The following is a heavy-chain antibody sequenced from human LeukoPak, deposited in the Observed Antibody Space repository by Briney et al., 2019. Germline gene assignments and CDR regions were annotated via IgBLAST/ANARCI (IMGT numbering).Heavy chain of an antibody. D-gene: IGHD2-15*01. CDR2: ISSSSSDI. V-gene: IGHV3-21*01. Sequence: GGSLRLSCAASGLTFSGYTLNWVRQAPGKGLEWVSSISSSSSDIDHADSVKGRFTISRDNAKNSLYLQMNSLRAEDTAVYYCARTLLGRYCSGNTCFNDAFDIWGQGTMVTVSS. J-gene: IGHJ3*02. CDR1: GLTFSGYT. CDR3: ARTLLGRYCSGNTCFNDAFDI.